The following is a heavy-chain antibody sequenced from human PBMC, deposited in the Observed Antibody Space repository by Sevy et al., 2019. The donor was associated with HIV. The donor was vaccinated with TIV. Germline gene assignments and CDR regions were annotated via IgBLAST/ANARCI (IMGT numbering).Heavy chain of an antibody. CDR2: IPYDRSDK. CDR1: GFTFGSYG. J-gene: IGHJ4*02. Sequence: GGSLRLSCAASGFTFGSYGMHWVRQAPGKGLEWVTYIPYDRSDKNYGDSVKDRFTISRDNSKNTVYLQMNSLRAEDTAMYYCARVFSSYYFDYWGQGTLVTVSS. V-gene: IGHV3-30*02. CDR3: ARVFSSYYFDY.